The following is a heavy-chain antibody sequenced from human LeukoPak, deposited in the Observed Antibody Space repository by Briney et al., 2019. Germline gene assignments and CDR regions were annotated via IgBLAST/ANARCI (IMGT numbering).Heavy chain of an antibody. CDR3: ARTHYDILTGYGDAFDI. V-gene: IGHV1-8*03. CDR2: MNLNSGNT. J-gene: IGHJ3*02. D-gene: IGHD3-9*01. CDR1: RYTFTGYY. Sequence: GASVKVSCKASRYTFTGYYVHWVRQAPGQGLEWMGWMNLNSGNTGYAQKFQGRVTITRNTSISTAYMELSSLRSEDTAVYYCARTHYDILTGYGDAFDIWGQGTMVTVSS.